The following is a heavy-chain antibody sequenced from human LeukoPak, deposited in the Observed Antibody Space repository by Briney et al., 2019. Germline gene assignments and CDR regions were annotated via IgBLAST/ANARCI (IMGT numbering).Heavy chain of an antibody. J-gene: IGHJ6*02. CDR3: ARHRVELQYNYGMDV. D-gene: IGHD6-13*01. CDR2: IYPGSSET. CDR1: GYSFTTYW. V-gene: IGHV5-51*01. Sequence: GESLKISCKGSGYSFTTYWIAWVRQMPGKGLEWMGIIYPGSSETRYSPSFQGQVTISGDKSISTAYLQWSSLKASDTAMYYCARHRVELQYNYGMDVWGQGTTVTVSS.